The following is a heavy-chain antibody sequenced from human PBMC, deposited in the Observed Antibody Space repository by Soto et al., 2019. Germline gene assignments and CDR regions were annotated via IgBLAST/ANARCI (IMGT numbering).Heavy chain of an antibody. Sequence: GGSLRLSCAASGFTFSGSAMHWVRQASXKGLEWVGRIRSKANSYATAYAASVKGRFTISRDDSKNTAYLQMNSLKTEDTAVYYCTRYGPLFWFREKQDRLTLCGKGT. CDR2: IRSKANSYAT. D-gene: IGHD3-10*01. J-gene: IGHJ6*03. CDR3: TRYGPLFWFREKQDRLTL. CDR1: GFTFSGSA. V-gene: IGHV3-73*01.